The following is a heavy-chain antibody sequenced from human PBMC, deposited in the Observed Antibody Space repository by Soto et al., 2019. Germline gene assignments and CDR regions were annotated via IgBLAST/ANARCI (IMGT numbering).Heavy chain of an antibody. Sequence: LRLSCVGSGFTFRDYEMNWVRQAPGKGLEGGSYIESSGSGIYYADSMKGRFTTFRDNAKNSLYLQMNNLGGEDTSVYYCAREELNCGGDCFVCWGQGTPVTVSS. J-gene: IGHJ4*02. CDR3: AREELNCGGDCFVC. V-gene: IGHV3-48*03. CDR1: GFTFRDYE. CDR2: IESSGSGI. D-gene: IGHD2-21*01.